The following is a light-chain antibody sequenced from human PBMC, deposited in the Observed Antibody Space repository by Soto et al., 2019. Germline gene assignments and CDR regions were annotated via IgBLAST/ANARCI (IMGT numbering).Light chain of an antibody. CDR2: KTS. V-gene: IGKV1-5*03. CDR3: QQYYIYL. Sequence: DIQMTQSPSTLPASVGDRVTITCRASQSISSWLAWYQQKPGKAPKLLIYKTSSLESGVPSRSSGIGSGTEFTHTISSLQPDDFATYSCQQYYIYLFGQVTKVESK. CDR1: QSISSW. J-gene: IGKJ1*01.